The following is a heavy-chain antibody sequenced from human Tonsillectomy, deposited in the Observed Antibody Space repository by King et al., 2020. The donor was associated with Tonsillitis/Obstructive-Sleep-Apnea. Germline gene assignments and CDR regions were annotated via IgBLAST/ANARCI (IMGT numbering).Heavy chain of an antibody. CDR3: ARDYYDSSGYYQGYFQH. J-gene: IGHJ1*01. V-gene: IGHV1-18*01. D-gene: IGHD3-22*01. CDR1: GYTFTNYD. CDR2: SRPNNGDT. Sequence: VQLVESGAEVKKPGDSVKVSCKASGYTFTNYDITWVRQAPGQGLEWMGWSRPNNGDTNYAQKLQGRVTMTSDTSTSTAYMELRSLRSDDTAVYYCARDYYDSSGYYQGYFQHWGQGTLVTVSS.